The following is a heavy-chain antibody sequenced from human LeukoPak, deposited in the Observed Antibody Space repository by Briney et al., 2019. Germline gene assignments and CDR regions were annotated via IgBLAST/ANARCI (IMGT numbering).Heavy chain of an antibody. CDR2: INHNGNVN. Sequence: GGSLRLSCAASGFTFSSYWMNWARQAPGKGLEWVASINHNGNVNYYVDSVKGRFTISRDNSKNTLYLQMNSLRAEDTAVYYCARTSTGIAAADYWGQGTLVTVSS. CDR3: ARTSTGIAAADY. D-gene: IGHD6-13*01. CDR1: GFTFSSYW. J-gene: IGHJ4*02. V-gene: IGHV3-7*01.